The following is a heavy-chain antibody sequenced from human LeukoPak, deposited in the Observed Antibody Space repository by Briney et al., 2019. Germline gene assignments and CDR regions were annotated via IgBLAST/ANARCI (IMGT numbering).Heavy chain of an antibody. Sequence: SGTLSLTCAVSGDSISSSHWWTWIRQPPGKGLEWIGEIHHSGNTDYNPSLKSRVTISLDKSKNEFSLQMRSVTAADTAFYYCARDQSVRSWYFDSWGQGALVTVSS. J-gene: IGHJ4*02. CDR3: ARDQSVRSWYFDS. CDR2: IHHSGNT. D-gene: IGHD6-13*01. V-gene: IGHV4-4*02. CDR1: GDSISSSHW.